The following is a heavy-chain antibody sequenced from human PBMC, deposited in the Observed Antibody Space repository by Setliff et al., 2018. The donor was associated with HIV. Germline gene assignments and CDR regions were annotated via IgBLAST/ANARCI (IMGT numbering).Heavy chain of an antibody. J-gene: IGHJ4*02. CDR2: ISAYNGNT. CDR1: GYTFTSYG. Sequence: RASVKVSCKASGYTFTSYGISWVRQAPGQGLEWMGWISAYNGNTIYAQKVQGRVTMTTDTSTSTAYMELRSLRSDDTAVYYCARSGPQTTWYFDRSGYSHNYWGQGTLVTVSS. V-gene: IGHV1-18*01. CDR3: ARSGPQTTWYFDRSGYSHNY. D-gene: IGHD3-22*01.